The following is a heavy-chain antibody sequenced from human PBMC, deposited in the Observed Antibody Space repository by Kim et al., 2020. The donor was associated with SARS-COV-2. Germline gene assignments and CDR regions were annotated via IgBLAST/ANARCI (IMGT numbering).Heavy chain of an antibody. CDR1: GFTFGGNW. J-gene: IGHJ4*02. CDR2: INQDGSQR. Sequence: GGSPRLSCAASGFTFGGNWMTWVRQAAGKGLEWVACINQDGSQRYYVDSVKGRFTISRDNAKNSVYLQMNSLRGEDTAVYYCARGRGVDYWGQGTLVTVSS. V-gene: IGHV3-7*04. CDR3: ARGRGVDY.